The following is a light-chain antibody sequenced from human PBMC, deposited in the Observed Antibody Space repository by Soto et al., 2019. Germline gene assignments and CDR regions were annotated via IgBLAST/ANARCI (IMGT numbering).Light chain of an antibody. CDR1: QSIANW. J-gene: IGKJ1*01. CDR2: QAS. V-gene: IGKV1-5*03. Sequence: DIQMTQSPSTLSASVKDSVTITCRASQSIANWLAWYQQKPGKAPKLLIYQASILESGVPSRFSGSGSGTEFTLTISSLQPDDFAAYFCQQYDSYPWTFGQGTKVEIK. CDR3: QQYDSYPWT.